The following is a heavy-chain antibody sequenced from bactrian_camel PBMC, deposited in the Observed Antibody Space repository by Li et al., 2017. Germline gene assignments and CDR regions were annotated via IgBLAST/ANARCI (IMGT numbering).Heavy chain of an antibody. CDR2: IDVFGTS. CDR3: AAGPVRMGYDRAWLRPGLRPGSYAY. V-gene: IGHV3-3*01. D-gene: IGHD3*01. CDR1: GYTDNKYP. J-gene: IGHJ4*01. Sequence: HVQLVESGGGSVADGGSLRLSCVVSGYTDNKYPMAWFRQNPGKEREGVAGIDVFGTSDYADSVKGRFTISRDNTKNTLDLQMNRLTPEDTAMYYCAAGPVRMGYDRAWLRPGLRPGSYAYWGRGPRSPSP.